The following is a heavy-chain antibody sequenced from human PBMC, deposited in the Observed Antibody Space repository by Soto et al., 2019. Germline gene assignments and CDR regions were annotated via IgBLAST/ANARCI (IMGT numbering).Heavy chain of an antibody. D-gene: IGHD6-19*01. CDR1: GFTFSSYA. CDR2: ISGSGGST. Sequence: GESLKISCAASGFTFSSYAMSWVRQAPGKGLEWVSAISGSGGSTYYADSVKGRFTISRDNSKNTLYLQMNSLRAEDTAVYYCAKAGAVAGNYYYYYGMDVWGQGTTVTVSS. V-gene: IGHV3-23*01. CDR3: AKAGAVAGNYYYYYGMDV. J-gene: IGHJ6*02.